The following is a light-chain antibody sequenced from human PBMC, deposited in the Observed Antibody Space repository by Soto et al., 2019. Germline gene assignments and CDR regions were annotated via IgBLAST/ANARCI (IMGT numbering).Light chain of an antibody. V-gene: IGKV3-15*01. Sequence: EIVMPQSPATLSVSPGERATLSCRASQNIDNKLVWYQQKPGQVPRLLIYDASTRATGIPARFSGSGSGTELTLTISSLQSEDFAFYYCQQFHYSWTFGQGTKVEIK. CDR3: QQFHYSWT. CDR2: DAS. CDR1: QNIDNK. J-gene: IGKJ1*01.